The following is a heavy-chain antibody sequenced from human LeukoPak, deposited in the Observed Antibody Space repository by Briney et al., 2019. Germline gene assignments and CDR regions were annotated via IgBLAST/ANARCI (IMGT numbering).Heavy chain of an antibody. Sequence: SETLSLTCTVSGGSISSGDYYWSWIRQPPGKGLEWIGYIYYSGSTYYNPSLKSRVTIAVDTSKNQFSLKLSSVTAADTAVYYCARGLGPDYGDSYLGDYWGQGTLVTVSS. D-gene: IGHD4-17*01. CDR3: ARGLGPDYGDSYLGDY. CDR2: IYYSGST. J-gene: IGHJ4*02. V-gene: IGHV4-30-4*01. CDR1: GGSISSGDYY.